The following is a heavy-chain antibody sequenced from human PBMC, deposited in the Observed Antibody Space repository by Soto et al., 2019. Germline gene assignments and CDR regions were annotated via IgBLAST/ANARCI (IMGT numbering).Heavy chain of an antibody. J-gene: IGHJ4*02. CDR2: ISPHSGGP. Sequence: ASVKVSCKASGYTFTGYYIHWVRQAPGQGLEWMGSISPHSGGPNYAQRFQGRVTMTRDTSTSTAYMELSSLRSEDTAVYYCARGPDSSDYYYFYWGQGTLVTVSS. CDR3: ARGPDSSDYYYFY. D-gene: IGHD3-22*01. CDR1: GYTFTGYY. V-gene: IGHV1-2*02.